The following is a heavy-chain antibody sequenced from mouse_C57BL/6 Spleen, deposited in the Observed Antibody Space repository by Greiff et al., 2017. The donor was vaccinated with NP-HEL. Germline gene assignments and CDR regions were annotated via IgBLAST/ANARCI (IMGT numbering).Heavy chain of an antibody. Sequence: EVQRVESGPELVKPGASVKISCKASGYSFTGYYMNWVKQSPEKSLEWIGEINPSNGGTTYNQKFKAKATLTVDQTSSTAYMQLHSLTSEDSAVYYCARYGRPPWDYWGQGTTLTVSS. D-gene: IGHD1-1*02. CDR3: ARYGRPPWDY. V-gene: IGHV1-42*01. CDR2: INPSNGGT. J-gene: IGHJ2*01. CDR1: GYSFTGYY.